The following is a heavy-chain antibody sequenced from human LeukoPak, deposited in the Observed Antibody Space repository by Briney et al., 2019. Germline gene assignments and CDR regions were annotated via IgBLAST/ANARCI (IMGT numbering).Heavy chain of an antibody. CDR2: IKQDGSEK. D-gene: IGHD3-22*01. CDR3: ARARGASIAMIVVVF. J-gene: IGHJ4*02. V-gene: IGHV3-7*01. Sequence: GGSLRLSCAASGFTFSSYWMSWVRQAPGKGLEWVANIKQDGSEKYYVDSVKGRFTISRDNAKNSLYLQVNSLRAEDTAVYYCARARGASIAMIVVVFWGQGTLVTVSS. CDR1: GFTFSSYW.